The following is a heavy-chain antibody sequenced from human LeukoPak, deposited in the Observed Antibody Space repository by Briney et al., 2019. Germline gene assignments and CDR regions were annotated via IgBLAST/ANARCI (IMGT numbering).Heavy chain of an antibody. CDR2: ISGSGGST. Sequence: PGGSLRLSCAASGFTFSSYATSWVRQAPGKGLEWVSAISGSGGSTYYADSVKGRFTISRDNSKNTLYLQMNSLRAEDTAVYYCAKDPRRGLVVVTATSYYFDYWGQGTLVTVSS. CDR1: GFTFSSYA. D-gene: IGHD2-21*02. V-gene: IGHV3-23*01. J-gene: IGHJ4*02. CDR3: AKDPRRGLVVVTATSYYFDY.